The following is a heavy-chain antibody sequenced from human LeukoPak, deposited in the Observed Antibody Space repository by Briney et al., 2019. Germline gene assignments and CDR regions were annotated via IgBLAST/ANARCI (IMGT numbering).Heavy chain of an antibody. Sequence: ASVKVPCKASGYTFSSYGISWVRQAPGQGLEWMGWISAYNGNTNYAQKLQGRVTMTTDTSTSTAYMEVGSLRSDDTAVYYCARSVTQCGMDVWGQGTTVTVSS. V-gene: IGHV1-18*01. CDR2: ISAYNGNT. CDR3: ARSVTQCGMDV. CDR1: GYTFSSYG. D-gene: IGHD4-17*01. J-gene: IGHJ6*02.